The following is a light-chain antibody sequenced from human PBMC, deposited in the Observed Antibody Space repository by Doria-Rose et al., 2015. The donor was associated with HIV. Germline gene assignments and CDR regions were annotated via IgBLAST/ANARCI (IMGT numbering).Light chain of an antibody. V-gene: IGKV3-20*01. CDR1: QSVSAYY. CDR3: HQYASSRT. J-gene: IGKJ1*01. CDR2: GAS. Sequence: TQSSGTLSLSPGERATLSCRASQSVSAYYLAWYQQRPGQSPRLLIYGASSRATDIPDRFSGSGSGTDFTLTISRLEPEDFAVYYCHQYASSRTFGQGTKVEIK.